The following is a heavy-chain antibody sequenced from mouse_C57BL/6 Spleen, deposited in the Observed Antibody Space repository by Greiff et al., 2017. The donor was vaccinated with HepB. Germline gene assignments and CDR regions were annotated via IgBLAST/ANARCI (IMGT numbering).Heavy chain of an antibody. Sequence: EVQGVESGPGMVKPSQSLSLTCTVTGYSITSGYDWHWIRHFPGNKLEWMGYISYSGSTNYNPSLKSRISITHDTSKNHFFLKLNSVTTEDTATYYCARRRVNYFDYWGQGTTLTVSS. D-gene: IGHD2-2*01. CDR1: GYSITSGYD. J-gene: IGHJ2*01. CDR2: ISYSGST. V-gene: IGHV3-1*01. CDR3: ARRRVNYFDY.